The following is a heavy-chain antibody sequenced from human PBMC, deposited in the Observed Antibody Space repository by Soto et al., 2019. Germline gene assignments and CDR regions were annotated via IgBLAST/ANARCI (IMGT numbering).Heavy chain of an antibody. V-gene: IGHV4-59*01. CDR3: ARIPRDGWYDY. J-gene: IGHJ4*02. D-gene: IGHD6-19*01. CDR2: IYYSGST. CDR1: GGSISSYY. Sequence: PSETLSLTCTVSGGSISSYYWSWIRQPPGKGLEWIGYIYYSGSTNYNPSLKSRVTISVDTSKNQFSLKLSSVTAADTAVYYCARIPRDGWYDYWGQGTLVTVSS.